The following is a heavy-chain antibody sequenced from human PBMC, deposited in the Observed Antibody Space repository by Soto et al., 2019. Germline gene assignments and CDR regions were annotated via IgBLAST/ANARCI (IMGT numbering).Heavy chain of an antibody. D-gene: IGHD6-13*01. CDR3: ARDLAAGDY. CDR1: GYTFINYY. V-gene: IGHV1-46*01. Sequence: QVQLVQSGAEVKKPEASVKLSCKASGYTFINYYIHWVRQAPGQGLEWMGIFNPTSGSTNYAQKFHGRVTLTMDTSTRTVYMQLSSLRFDDTAVYYCARDLAAGDYWGQGTLVTVSS. CDR2: FNPTSGST. J-gene: IGHJ4*02.